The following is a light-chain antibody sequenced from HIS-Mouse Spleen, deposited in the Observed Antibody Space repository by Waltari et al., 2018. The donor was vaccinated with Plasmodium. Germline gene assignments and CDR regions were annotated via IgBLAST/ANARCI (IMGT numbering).Light chain of an antibody. CDR1: QSVSSY. CDR3: QQRSNWPRVLT. V-gene: IGKV3-11*01. CDR2: DAS. Sequence: EIVLTQSPATLSLSPGERATLSCRASQSVSSYLAWYQQKPGQPPRLLIYDASNRATGIPARFSGSGSGTDFTLTISSLEPEDFAVYYCQQRSNWPRVLTFGGGTKVEIK. J-gene: IGKJ4*01.